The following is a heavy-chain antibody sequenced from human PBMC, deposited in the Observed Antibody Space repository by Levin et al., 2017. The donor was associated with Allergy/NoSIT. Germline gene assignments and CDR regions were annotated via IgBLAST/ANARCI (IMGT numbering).Heavy chain of an antibody. CDR1: GFTFSSYW. CDR3: ARIQTTTVVIPGDY. D-gene: IGHD4-23*01. V-gene: IGHV3-7*04. Sequence: RPGGSLRLSCAASGFTFSSYWMTWVRQAPGKWLEWVANIKQDGSEKYYVDSVKGRFTISRDNAENSLYLQMNSLRAEDTAVYFCARIQTTTVVIPGDYWGQGTLVAVSS. CDR2: IKQDGSEK. J-gene: IGHJ4*02.